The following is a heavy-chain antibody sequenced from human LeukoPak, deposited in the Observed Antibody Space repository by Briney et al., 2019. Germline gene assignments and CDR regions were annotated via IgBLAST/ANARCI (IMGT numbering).Heavy chain of an antibody. Sequence: GSLRLSCAVSGFTFSDYYMSWIRQAPGKGLEWVSYISSSGTSVNYADSVKGRFTISRDNAKKSLYLQMDSLRAEDTAVYYCARCMITFGGAADYWGQGTLVTVSS. V-gene: IGHV3-11*01. CDR3: ARCMITFGGAADY. CDR1: GFTFSDYY. D-gene: IGHD3-16*01. CDR2: ISSSGTSV. J-gene: IGHJ4*02.